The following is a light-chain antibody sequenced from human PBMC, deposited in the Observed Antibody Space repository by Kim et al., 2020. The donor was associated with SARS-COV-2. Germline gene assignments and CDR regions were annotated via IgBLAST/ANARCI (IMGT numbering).Light chain of an antibody. J-gene: IGLJ1*01. CDR2: DVS. V-gene: IGLV2-14*01. Sequence: QYALTQPASVSGSPGQSITLSCTGTSSDVGGYNYVYWYQQHPGKAPKLMIYDVSKRPSGVSNRFSGSKSGNTASLTISGLQAEDEADYYCGSYTSSSPYVFGTGTKVTV. CDR1: SSDVGGYNY. CDR3: GSYTSSSPYV.